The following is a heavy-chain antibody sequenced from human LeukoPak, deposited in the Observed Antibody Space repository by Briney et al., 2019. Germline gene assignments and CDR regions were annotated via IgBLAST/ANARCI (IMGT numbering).Heavy chain of an antibody. V-gene: IGHV4-39*01. J-gene: IGHJ4*02. D-gene: IGHD4-17*01. Sequence: SETLSLTCTVSGGSISSSSYYWGWIRHPPRKGLEWLGSICYSGSTYYNPSLKSRVTISVDTSKNQFSLKLSSVTAADTAVYYCASPAGYGLFDYWGQGTLVTVSS. CDR2: ICYSGST. CDR1: GGSISSSSYY. CDR3: ASPAGYGLFDY.